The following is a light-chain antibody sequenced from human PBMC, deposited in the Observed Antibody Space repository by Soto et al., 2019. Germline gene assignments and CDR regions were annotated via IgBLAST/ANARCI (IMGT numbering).Light chain of an antibody. J-gene: IGKJ2*01. Sequence: EIVLTQSPATLSLSPGERATLSCRASQSVSSYLAWYQHRPGQAPRLLIYDASNRATGIPARFSGSGSGTDFTLPISGLEPEDFALYSCQKRSSLPYTFGQGTNLEIK. CDR1: QSVSSY. CDR3: QKRSSLPYT. CDR2: DAS. V-gene: IGKV3-11*01.